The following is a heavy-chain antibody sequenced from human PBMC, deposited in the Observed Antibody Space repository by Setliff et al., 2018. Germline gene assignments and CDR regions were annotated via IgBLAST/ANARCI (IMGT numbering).Heavy chain of an antibody. CDR2: IWDDGGNK. CDR1: GFTFSSYR. V-gene: IGHV3-33*08. D-gene: IGHD2-15*01. CDR3: ARTCSGSGCYAGLES. Sequence: GGSLRLSCAVSGFTFSSYRMHWVRQAPGKGLEWVAVIWDDGGNKYHADSVKGRFTISRDNSKNTLYLQMNSRRPEDTAVYYCARTCSGSGCYAGLESWGQGTPVTVSS. J-gene: IGHJ4*02.